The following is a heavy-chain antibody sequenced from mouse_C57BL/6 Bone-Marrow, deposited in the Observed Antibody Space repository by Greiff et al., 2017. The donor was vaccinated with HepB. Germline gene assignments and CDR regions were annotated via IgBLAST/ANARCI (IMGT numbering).Heavy chain of an antibody. CDR2: IYPRDGST. Sequence: QVQLKESGPELVKPGASVKLSCKASGYTFTSYDINWVKQRPGQGLEWIGWIYPRDGSTKYNEKFKGKATLTVDTSSSTAYMELHSLTSEDSAVYFCARSGGYYGSPVYFDVWGTGTTVTVSS. CDR1: GYTFTSYD. J-gene: IGHJ1*03. V-gene: IGHV1-85*01. CDR3: ARSGGYYGSPVYFDV. D-gene: IGHD1-1*01.